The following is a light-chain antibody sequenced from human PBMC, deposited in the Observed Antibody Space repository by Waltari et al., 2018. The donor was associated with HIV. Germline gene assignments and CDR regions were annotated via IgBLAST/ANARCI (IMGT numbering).Light chain of an antibody. Sequence: QSVLTQPPSASGTPGQRVSISCPGTASNIGRNPVHWSQHPPGTAPKLLMYNNNERPSGVPDRFSGSKSGTSASLAISGLQSDDEANYYCATWDDSLRGRVFGGGTKLTVL. CDR1: ASNIGRNP. CDR3: ATWDDSLRGRV. J-gene: IGLJ3*02. V-gene: IGLV1-44*01. CDR2: NNN.